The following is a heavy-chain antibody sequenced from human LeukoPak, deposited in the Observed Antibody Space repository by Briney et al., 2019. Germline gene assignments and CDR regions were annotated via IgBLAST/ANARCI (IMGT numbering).Heavy chain of an antibody. J-gene: IGHJ6*02. D-gene: IGHD6-13*01. CDR2: ISGSGGNT. Sequence: GGSLRLSCAASGFAFHTYAMSWVRQAPGKGLEWVSAISGSGGNTYYADSVKGRVSLSRGNSKTTLYLQMNSLRAEDTAVYYCAKDSSSWYSARSFYGMDVWGQGTTVTVSS. V-gene: IGHV3-23*01. CDR3: AKDSSSWYSARSFYGMDV. CDR1: GFAFHTYA.